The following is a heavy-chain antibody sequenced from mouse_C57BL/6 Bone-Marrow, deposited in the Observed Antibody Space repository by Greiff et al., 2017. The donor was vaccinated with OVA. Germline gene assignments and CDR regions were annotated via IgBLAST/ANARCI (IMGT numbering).Heavy chain of an antibody. CDR3: VRSGWYFAV. CDR2: IRRKSNNYGT. J-gene: IGHJ1*03. CDR1: GFSFNTYA. V-gene: IGHV10-1*01. D-gene: IGHD4-1*01. Sequence: EVKLMESGGGLVQPKGSLKLSCAASGFSFNTYAMNWVRQAPGKGLEWVARIRRKSNNYGTNYAVSLKDRFTSTRDNSESMLYMQMNNLKAEDTAMYYCVRSGWYFAVWGTGTTVTVSS.